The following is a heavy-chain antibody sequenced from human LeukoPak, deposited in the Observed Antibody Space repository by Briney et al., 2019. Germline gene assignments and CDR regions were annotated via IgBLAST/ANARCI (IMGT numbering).Heavy chain of an antibody. Sequence: GASVKVSCKASGYTFTSYDINWVRQATGQGLEWMGWMNPNSGNTGYAQKFQGRVTMTRNTSISTAYMELSSLRSEDTAVYYCARDSIAPNNWFDPWGQGTLVTVSS. J-gene: IGHJ5*02. V-gene: IGHV1-8*01. D-gene: IGHD6-13*01. CDR3: ARDSIAPNNWFDP. CDR1: GYTFTSYD. CDR2: MNPNSGNT.